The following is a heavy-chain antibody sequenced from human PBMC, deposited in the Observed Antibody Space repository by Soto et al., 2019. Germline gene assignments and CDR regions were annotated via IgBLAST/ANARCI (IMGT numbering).Heavy chain of an antibody. V-gene: IGHV2-5*02. D-gene: IGHD2-15*01. Sequence: QITLKESGPTLVKPTQTLTLTCTFSGFSLSTSGVGVGWIRQPPGXALEWLALIYWDDDKRYSPSLKSRLTITKDTSKNQVVLTMTNMDPVDTATYYCAHSPYCSGGSCYSRDYYYYMDVWGKGTTVTVSS. CDR2: IYWDDDK. J-gene: IGHJ6*03. CDR1: GFSLSTSGVG. CDR3: AHSPYCSGGSCYSRDYYYYMDV.